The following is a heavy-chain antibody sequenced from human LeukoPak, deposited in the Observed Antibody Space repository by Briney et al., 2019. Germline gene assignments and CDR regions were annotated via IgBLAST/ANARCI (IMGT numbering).Heavy chain of an antibody. V-gene: IGHV3-21*01. CDR1: GFTFSYYS. CDR3: ARVGSGYSYGSPLDY. J-gene: IGHJ4*02. CDR2: ISTSSSYI. D-gene: IGHD5-18*01. Sequence: GGSLRLSCAASGFTFSYYSMNWVRQAPGKGLEWVSSISTSSSYIYYADSVKGRFTISRDNVKNSLYLQMNSLRAEDTAVYYCARVGSGYSYGSPLDYWGQGTLVTVSS.